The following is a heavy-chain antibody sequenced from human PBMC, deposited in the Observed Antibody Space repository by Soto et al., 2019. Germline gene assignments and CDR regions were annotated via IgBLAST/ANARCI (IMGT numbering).Heavy chain of an antibody. D-gene: IGHD2-2*01. V-gene: IGHV1-18*04. Sequence: ASVKVSCKASGYTFTSYGISWVRQAPGQGLEWLGWISTYNGNTNYAQKLQGRVTMTTDTSTSTAYMELRSLRSDDTALYFCARDTSNYFDFWGQGTPVTVSS. CDR2: ISTYNGNT. CDR3: ARDTSNYFDF. CDR1: GYTFTSYG. J-gene: IGHJ4*02.